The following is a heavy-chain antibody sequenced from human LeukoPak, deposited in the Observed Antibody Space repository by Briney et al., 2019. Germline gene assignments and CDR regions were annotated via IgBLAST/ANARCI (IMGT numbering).Heavy chain of an antibody. V-gene: IGHV3-48*01. CDR2: ISSSSSTI. CDR3: AKAQYSGSYYVGYFQH. J-gene: IGHJ1*01. D-gene: IGHD1-26*01. Sequence: GGSLRLSCAASGFTFSSYSMNWVRQAPGKGLEWVSYISSSSSTIYYADSVKGRFTISRDNSKNTLYLQMNSLRAEDTAVYYCAKAQYSGSYYVGYFQHWGQGTLVTVSS. CDR1: GFTFSSYS.